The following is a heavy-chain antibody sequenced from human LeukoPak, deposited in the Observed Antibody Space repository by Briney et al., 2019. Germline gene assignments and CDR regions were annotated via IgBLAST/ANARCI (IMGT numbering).Heavy chain of an antibody. CDR3: ASDYADYVGYFFFDY. CDR1: GFTFNNYA. CDR2: ISGGGETT. D-gene: IGHD4-17*01. J-gene: IGHJ4*02. V-gene: IGHV3-23*01. Sequence: AGGSLRLSCSASGFTFNNYAMNWVRQAPGKGLEWVSSISGGGETTYYADSAKGRFTISRDNSQNTLYLQMNSLRAEDTAVYYCASDYADYVGYFFFDYWGQGTLVTVSS.